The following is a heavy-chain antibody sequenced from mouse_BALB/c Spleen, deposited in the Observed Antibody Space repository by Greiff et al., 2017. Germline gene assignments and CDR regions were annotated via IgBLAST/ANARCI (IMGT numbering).Heavy chain of an antibody. Sequence: VQLKESAAELARPGASVKMSCKASGYTFTSYTMHWVKQRPGQGLEWIGYINPSSGYTEYNQKFKDKTTLTADKSSSTAYMQLSSLTSEDSAVYYCARLLRSFAYWGQGTLVTVSA. D-gene: IGHD1-1*01. CDR2: INPSSGYT. CDR1: GYTFTSYT. J-gene: IGHJ3*01. V-gene: IGHV1-4*02. CDR3: ARLLRSFAY.